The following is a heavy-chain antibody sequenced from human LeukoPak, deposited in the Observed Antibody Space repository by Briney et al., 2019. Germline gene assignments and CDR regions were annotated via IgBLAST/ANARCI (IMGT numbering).Heavy chain of an antibody. Sequence: GASVKVSCKASGYTFTSYAMHWVRQAPGQRLEWMGWINAGNGNTKYSQKFQGRVTITRDTSASTAYMELSSLRSEDTAAYYCAREPYSSGWAAVDYWGQGTLVTVSS. CDR1: GYTFTSYA. CDR3: AREPYSSGWAAVDY. J-gene: IGHJ4*02. V-gene: IGHV1-3*01. D-gene: IGHD6-19*01. CDR2: INAGNGNT.